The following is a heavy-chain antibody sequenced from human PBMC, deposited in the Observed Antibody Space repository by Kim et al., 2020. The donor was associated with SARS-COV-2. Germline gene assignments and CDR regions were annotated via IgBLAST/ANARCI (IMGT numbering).Heavy chain of an antibody. Sequence: PSLNSRVTLSVDTSKNQFSLKLGSVTAADTAVYYCARGGGRVATIRPFDYWGQGTLVTVSS. J-gene: IGHJ4*02. V-gene: IGHV4-59*09. D-gene: IGHD5-12*01. CDR3: ARGGGRVATIRPFDY.